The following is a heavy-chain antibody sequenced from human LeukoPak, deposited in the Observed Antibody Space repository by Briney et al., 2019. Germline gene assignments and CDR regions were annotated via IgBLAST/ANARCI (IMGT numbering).Heavy chain of an antibody. CDR3: AQEFGVYTAK. CDR2: ISPSSSYI. V-gene: IGHV3-21*01. CDR1: GFTFSSYS. J-gene: IGHJ3*01. D-gene: IGHD5-18*01. Sequence: GGSLRLSCAASGFTFSSYSMNWVRQAPGKGLEWVSSISPSSSYIFYADSVKGRFTISRDNTENSLYLLMNSLRAEDTAVYYCAQEFGVYTAKWGQGTMVTVSS.